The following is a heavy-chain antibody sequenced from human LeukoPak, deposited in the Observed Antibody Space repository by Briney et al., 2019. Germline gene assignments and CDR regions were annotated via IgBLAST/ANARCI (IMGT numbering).Heavy chain of an antibody. J-gene: IGHJ3*02. Sequence: PSETLSLTCTVSGGSISDYYWSWIRQPPGKGLEWVGYIYYSGSTNYNPSLKSRVTISVDTSKNQFSLKLSSVTAADTAVYYCARSPYYYDSSGSRGAFDIWGQGTMVTVSS. CDR3: ARSPYYYDSSGSRGAFDI. D-gene: IGHD3-22*01. V-gene: IGHV4-59*12. CDR1: GGSISDYY. CDR2: IYYSGST.